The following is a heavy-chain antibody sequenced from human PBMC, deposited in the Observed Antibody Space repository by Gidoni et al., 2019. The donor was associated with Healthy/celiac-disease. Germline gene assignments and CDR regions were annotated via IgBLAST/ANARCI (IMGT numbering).Heavy chain of an antibody. Sequence: QVQLVESGGGVVQPGRSLRLSCAASGFPFSSYAMHWVRQAPGKGLEWVAVISYDGSNKYYADSVKGRFTISRDNSKNTLYLQMNSLRAEDTAVYYCARGGYYGSGSSNWFDPWGQGTLVTVSS. J-gene: IGHJ5*02. CDR3: ARGGYYGSGSSNWFDP. D-gene: IGHD3-10*01. V-gene: IGHV3-30-3*01. CDR2: ISYDGSNK. CDR1: GFPFSSYA.